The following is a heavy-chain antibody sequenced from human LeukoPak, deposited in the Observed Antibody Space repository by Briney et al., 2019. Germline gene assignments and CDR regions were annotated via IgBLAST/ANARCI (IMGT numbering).Heavy chain of an antibody. CDR1: GFTFSSYA. J-gene: IGHJ4*02. CDR3: ATRDHYDILTDY. V-gene: IGHV3-66*01. CDR2: IYSGGST. D-gene: IGHD3-9*01. Sequence: GGSLRLSCAASGFTFSSYAMNWVRQAPGKGLEWVSVIYSGGSTYYADSVKGRFTISRDNSKNTLYLQMNSLRAEDTAVYYCATRDHYDILTDYWGQGILVTVSS.